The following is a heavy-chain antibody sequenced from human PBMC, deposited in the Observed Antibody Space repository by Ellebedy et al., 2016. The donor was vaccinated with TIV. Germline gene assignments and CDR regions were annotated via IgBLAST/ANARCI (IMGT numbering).Heavy chain of an antibody. Sequence: SETLSLXCTVSGDSFSSSSDYWVWLRQPPGKGLEWIGTISNRDRTDYNPSLKSRVFILVDASKNQFFLKLTSVTAADTAVYYCATFNQYYTYLGVWGKGTTVTVPS. CDR1: GDSFSSSSDY. CDR2: ISNRDRT. CDR3: ATFNQYYTYLGV. V-gene: IGHV4-39*01. D-gene: IGHD1-14*01. J-gene: IGHJ6*03.